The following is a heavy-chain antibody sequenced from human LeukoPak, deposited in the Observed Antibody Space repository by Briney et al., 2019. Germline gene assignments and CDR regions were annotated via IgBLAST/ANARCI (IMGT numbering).Heavy chain of an antibody. V-gene: IGHV6-1*01. CDR2: TYYRSKWYN. Sequence: SQTLSLTCVVSGGSVSSQNGAWNWIRQSPSRGLEWLGRTYYRSKWYNDYAESMEGRMTISQDTSKNQYSLHLNSVTPDDTAVYHCARDFGTTGWHTFDYWGQGTLVTVSS. CDR3: ARDFGTTGWHTFDY. J-gene: IGHJ4*02. D-gene: IGHD6-19*01. CDR1: GGSVSSQNGA.